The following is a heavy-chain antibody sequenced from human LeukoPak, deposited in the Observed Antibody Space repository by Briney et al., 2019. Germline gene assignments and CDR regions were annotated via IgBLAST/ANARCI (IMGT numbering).Heavy chain of an antibody. Sequence: GRSLRLSCAASGFTFSSYAMHWVRQAPGKGLEWVAVISYDGSNKYYADSVKGRFTISRDNSKNTLYLQMNSLRAEDTAVYYCAGDSSGPLHAWGQGTLVTVSS. CDR1: GFTFSSYA. CDR2: ISYDGSNK. CDR3: AGDSSGPLHA. D-gene: IGHD6-19*01. J-gene: IGHJ5*02. V-gene: IGHV3-30*04.